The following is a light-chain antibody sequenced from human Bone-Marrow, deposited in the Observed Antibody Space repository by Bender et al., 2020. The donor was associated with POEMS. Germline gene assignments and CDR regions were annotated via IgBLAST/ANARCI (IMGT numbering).Light chain of an antibody. J-gene: IGLJ3*02. Sequence: QSALTQPPSASGSPGQSVTIFCTGTRSDVGRSDYVSWYQQHPGKVPKLMIYEVSKRPSGVPARFSRSKSGNTASLTIYGLQAGDEADFYYCSYASSSIWVFGGGTKLTVL. V-gene: IGLV2-8*01. CDR2: EVS. CDR3: CSYASSSIWV. CDR1: RSDVGRSDY.